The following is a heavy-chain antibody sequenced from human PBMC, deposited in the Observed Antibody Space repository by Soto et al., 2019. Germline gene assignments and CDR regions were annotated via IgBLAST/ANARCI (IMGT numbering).Heavy chain of an antibody. CDR1: GFTFSSYG. J-gene: IGHJ4*02. D-gene: IGHD6-13*01. CDR3: ARDRGSGSWYGFAY. V-gene: IGHV3-33*01. Sequence: QVQLVESGGGVVQPGRSLRLSCAASGFTFSSYGMHWVRQAPGKGLEWVAVIWYDGSNKYYADSVKGRFTISRDNSKNTLYLQMNNLSDEDTAVYYWARDRGSGSWYGFAYWGQGTLVTVSS. CDR2: IWYDGSNK.